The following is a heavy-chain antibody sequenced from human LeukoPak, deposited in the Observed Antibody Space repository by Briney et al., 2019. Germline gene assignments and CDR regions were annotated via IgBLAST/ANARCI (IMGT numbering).Heavy chain of an antibody. CDR1: GLTFDDYA. CDR3: AKDIAAAAPYYFDY. Sequence: GRSLRLSCAASGLTFDDYAMHWVRQAPGKGLEWVSGISWNSGSIGYADSVKGRFTISRDNAKNSLYLQMNSLRAEDTALYYCAKDIAAAAPYYFDYWGQGTLVTVSS. J-gene: IGHJ4*02. CDR2: ISWNSGSI. D-gene: IGHD6-13*01. V-gene: IGHV3-9*01.